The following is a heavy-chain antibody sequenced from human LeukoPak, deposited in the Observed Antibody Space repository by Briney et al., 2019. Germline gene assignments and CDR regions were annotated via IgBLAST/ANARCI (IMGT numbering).Heavy chain of an antibody. D-gene: IGHD3-22*01. CDR1: GFTFSSYG. J-gene: IGHJ4*02. V-gene: IGHV3-33*01. CDR3: ARDEGAPYYYDSSGYVDY. CDR2: LWYDGSNK. Sequence: GGSLRLSCAASGFTFSSYGMHWVRQAPGKGLEWVAVLWYDGSNKYYADSVKGRFTISRDNSKNTLYLQMNSLRAEDTAVYYCARDEGAPYYYDSSGYVDYWGQGTLVTVSS.